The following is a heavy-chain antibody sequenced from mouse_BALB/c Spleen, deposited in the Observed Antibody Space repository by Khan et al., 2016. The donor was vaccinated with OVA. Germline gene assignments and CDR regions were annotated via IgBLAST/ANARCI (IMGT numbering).Heavy chain of an antibody. J-gene: IGHJ2*01. D-gene: IGHD2-3*01. Sequence: QVQLQQSGPELVRPGVSVKISCKGSGYTFTDYAMHWVKQSHAKSLEWIGLISTYSGNTNYKQKFKGKATMTVDKSSSTAYMELARLTSEDSAIDSGTRPAYDGYYDYGGQGTTLTVSS. CDR3: TRPAYDGYYDY. CDR1: GYTFTDYA. CDR2: ISTYSGNT. V-gene: IGHV1S137*01.